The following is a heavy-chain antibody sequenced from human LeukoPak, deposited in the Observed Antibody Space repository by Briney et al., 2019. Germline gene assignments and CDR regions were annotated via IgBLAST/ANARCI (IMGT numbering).Heavy chain of an antibody. V-gene: IGHV3-53*01. D-gene: IGHD4-17*01. J-gene: IGHJ4*02. Sequence: GGSLRLSCAASGFSVSSTYMNWVRQAPGKGLEWVPIIYRDGSTYYADYMKGRFTISRDNSKNTLYLQMNSLRVEDTAMYYCARDSGDGDYEPLDSWGQGTLVIVSS. CDR3: ARDSGDGDYEPLDS. CDR2: IYRDGST. CDR1: GFSVSSTY.